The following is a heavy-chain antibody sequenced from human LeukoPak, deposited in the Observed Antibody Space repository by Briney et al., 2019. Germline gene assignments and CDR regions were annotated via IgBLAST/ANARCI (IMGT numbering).Heavy chain of an antibody. CDR1: GFTFSSYG. D-gene: IGHD2-15*01. J-gene: IGHJ4*02. CDR3: ATDASYGSGGTCYPHY. CDR2: ISYDGSNK. V-gene: IGHV3-30*03. Sequence: PGGSLRLSCAASGFTFSSYGMHWLRQAPAKGLEGVALISYDGSNKYYADSVKGRFTLSRDNFKNTLYLQMNSLRAEDTAVYYCATDASYGSGGTCYPHYWGQGTLVTVSS.